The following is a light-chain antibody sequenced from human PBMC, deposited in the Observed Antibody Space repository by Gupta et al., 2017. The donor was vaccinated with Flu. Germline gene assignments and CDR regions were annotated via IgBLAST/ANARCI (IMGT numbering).Light chain of an antibody. Sequence: RATVSCSGSSSNIGSNTVNWYQQFPETAPKLLIYSNNQRPSGVPDRFSGSKSATSASLAISGLQAEDEADYYCAAWDDNLNAYVFGPGTKVTVL. CDR1: SSNIGSNT. CDR2: SNN. V-gene: IGLV1-44*01. J-gene: IGLJ1*01. CDR3: AAWDDNLNAYV.